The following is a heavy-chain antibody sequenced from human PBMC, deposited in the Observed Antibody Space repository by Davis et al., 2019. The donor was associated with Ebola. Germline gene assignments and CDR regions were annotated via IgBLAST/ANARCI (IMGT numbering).Heavy chain of an antibody. CDR2: IGYNSDVI. V-gene: IGHV3-9*01. CDR3: AKDKFMELHVVTLDV. J-gene: IGHJ3*01. CDR1: GFTFDDYA. Sequence: SLKISCATSGFTFDDYAMHWVRHAPGKGLEWISGIGYNSDVIDCAESVKGRFTISRDNARSSLYLQMDSLRAEDTALYFCAKDKFMELHVVTLDVWGQGTMVAVSS. D-gene: IGHD2-21*01.